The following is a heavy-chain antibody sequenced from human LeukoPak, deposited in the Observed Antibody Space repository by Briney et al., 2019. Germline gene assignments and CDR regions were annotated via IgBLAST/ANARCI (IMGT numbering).Heavy chain of an antibody. CDR3: ARDGLLMYCSSTSCYYAFDI. CDR2: ISAYNGNT. Sequence: GASVKVSCKASGYMFTSYGISWVRQAPGQGLEWMGWISAYNGNTNYAQKLQGRVTMTTDTSLSTAYMELRSLGSDDTAVYYCARDGLLMYCSSTSCYYAFDIWGQGTMVTVSS. D-gene: IGHD2-2*01. CDR1: GYMFTSYG. J-gene: IGHJ3*02. V-gene: IGHV1-18*01.